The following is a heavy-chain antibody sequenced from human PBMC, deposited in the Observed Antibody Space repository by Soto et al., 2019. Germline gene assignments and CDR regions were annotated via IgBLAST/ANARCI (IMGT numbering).Heavy chain of an antibody. CDR3: ARILGGVRHYYDSSGRNYGMDV. J-gene: IGHJ6*02. CDR2: ISAYNGNT. Sequence: ASVKVSCKASGYAFTSYGISWVRQAPGQGLEWMGWISAYNGNTNYAQKLQGRVTMTTDTSTSTAYMELRSLRSDDTAVYYCARILGGVRHYYDSSGRNYGMDVWGQGTTVTV. V-gene: IGHV1-18*01. D-gene: IGHD3-22*01. CDR1: GYAFTSYG.